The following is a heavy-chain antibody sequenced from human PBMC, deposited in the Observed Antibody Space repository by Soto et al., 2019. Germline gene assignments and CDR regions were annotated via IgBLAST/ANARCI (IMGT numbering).Heavy chain of an antibody. CDR2: ISTYNGNT. V-gene: IGHV1-18*01. CDR3: AREMVRGVGSDF. D-gene: IGHD3-10*01. J-gene: IGHJ4*02. Sequence: QVQLVQSGAEVKKPGASVKVSCKASGYTFTSYGISWVRQAPGQGLERMGWISTYNGNTKHAQKLQGRVTMTTDTSPSTAYMELRSLRSDDTAVFYCAREMVRGVGSDFWGQGTLVTVSS. CDR1: GYTFTSYG.